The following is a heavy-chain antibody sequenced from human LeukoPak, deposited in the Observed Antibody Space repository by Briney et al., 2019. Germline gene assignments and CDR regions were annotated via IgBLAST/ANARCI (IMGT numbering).Heavy chain of an antibody. V-gene: IGHV4-31*03. Sequence: SETLSLTCTVSGGSISSGGYYWSWIRQHPGKGLEWIGYIYYSGSTYYNPSLKSRVTMSVDTSKNQFSLKLSSVTAADTAVYYCAREPGGSWYIGFDPWGQGTLVTVSS. D-gene: IGHD6-13*01. CDR2: IYYSGST. CDR3: AREPGGSWYIGFDP. J-gene: IGHJ5*02. CDR1: GGSISSGGYY.